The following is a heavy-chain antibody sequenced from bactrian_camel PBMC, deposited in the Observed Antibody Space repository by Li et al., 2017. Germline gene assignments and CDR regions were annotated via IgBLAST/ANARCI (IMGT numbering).Heavy chain of an antibody. D-gene: IGHD2*01. V-gene: IGHV3S40*01. J-gene: IGHJ4*01. CDR3: VVVVNGA. CDR2: INSGGDST. Sequence: VQLVESGGGLVQPGGSLRLSCAASGFTFSSYAMTWVRQAPGKGLEWVSAINSGGDSTYYADFVKGRFTISRDNAKNTVYLQTNSLKPEDTAVYYCVVVVNGARGQGTQVTVS. CDR1: GFTFSSYA.